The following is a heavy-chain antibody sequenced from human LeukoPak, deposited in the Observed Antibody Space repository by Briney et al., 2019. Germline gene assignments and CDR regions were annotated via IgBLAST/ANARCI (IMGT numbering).Heavy chain of an antibody. Sequence: GGSLRLSCAASGFTFSSYSMNWVRQAPGKGLEWVSYISSSSSTIYYADSVKGRFTISRDNAKNSLYLQMNSLRAEDTAVYYCASPTAYYYDSRGTDYWGQGTLVTVSS. V-gene: IGHV3-48*04. D-gene: IGHD3-22*01. CDR1: GFTFSSYS. CDR3: ASPTAYYYDSRGTDY. CDR2: ISSSSSTI. J-gene: IGHJ4*02.